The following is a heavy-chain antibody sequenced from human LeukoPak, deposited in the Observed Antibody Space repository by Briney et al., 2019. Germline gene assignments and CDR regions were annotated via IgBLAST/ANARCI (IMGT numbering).Heavy chain of an antibody. CDR1: GFTISSYS. CDR2: IISSSSYI. J-gene: IGHJ4*02. CDR3: ARDYQEMATTFDY. D-gene: IGHD5-24*01. Sequence: GGSLRLSCAASGFTISSYSMNWVRQAPGKGLEWVSTIISSSSYIYYADSVKGRFTISRDNAKNSLYLQMNSLRAEDTAVYYCARDYQEMATTFDYWGQGTLVTVSS. V-gene: IGHV3-21*01.